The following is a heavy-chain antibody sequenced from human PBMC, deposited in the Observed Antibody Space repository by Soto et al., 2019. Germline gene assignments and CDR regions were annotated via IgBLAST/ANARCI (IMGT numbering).Heavy chain of an antibody. Sequence: SQTLSLTCAISGDSVSSNSAAWNWIRQSPSRGLEWLGRTYYRSKWYNDYAVSVKSRITINPDTSKNQFSLQLNSVTPEDTAVYYCARDLHDILTGHHRVDYWGQGTLVTVSS. V-gene: IGHV6-1*01. J-gene: IGHJ4*02. CDR2: TYYRSKWYN. D-gene: IGHD3-9*01. CDR3: ARDLHDILTGHHRVDY. CDR1: GDSVSSNSAA.